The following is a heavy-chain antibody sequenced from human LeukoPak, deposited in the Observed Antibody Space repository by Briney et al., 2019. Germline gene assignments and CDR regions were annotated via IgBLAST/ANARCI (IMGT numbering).Heavy chain of an antibody. CDR1: GYTFTGYY. J-gene: IGHJ1*01. CDR3: ARSGELLPTEYFQH. Sequence: ASVKVSCKASGYTFTGYYMHWVRQAPGQGLEWMGWINPNSGGTNYAQKLQGRVTMTRDTSISTAYMELSRLRSDDTAVYYCARSGELLPTEYFQHWGQGTLVTVSS. CDR2: INPNSGGT. V-gene: IGHV1-2*02. D-gene: IGHD1-26*01.